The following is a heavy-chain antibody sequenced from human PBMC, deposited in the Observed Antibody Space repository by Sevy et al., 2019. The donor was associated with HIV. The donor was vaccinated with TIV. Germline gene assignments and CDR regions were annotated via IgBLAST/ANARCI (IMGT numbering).Heavy chain of an antibody. J-gene: IGHJ3*02. CDR1: GGSISSYY. Sequence: SETLSLTCTVSGGSISSYYWSWIRQPAGKGLEWIGHIYSSGSTNYNPSLKSRVTMSVDTSNNQYSLKLSSVTAADTVVYYCSRDHPYNGAFNIWGQGTMVTVSS. CDR2: IYSSGST. D-gene: IGHD2-8*01. CDR3: SRDHPYNGAFNI. V-gene: IGHV4-4*07.